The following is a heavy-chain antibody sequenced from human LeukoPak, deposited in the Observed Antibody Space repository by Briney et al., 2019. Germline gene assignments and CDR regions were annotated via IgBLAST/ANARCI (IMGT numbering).Heavy chain of an antibody. J-gene: IGHJ6*03. D-gene: IGHD3-10*01. CDR2: IIPVYSIS. CDR1: GGSFNDYA. CDR3: ASGEFYRGAEYFYYYYMDV. Sequence: GSSVKVSCKASGGSFNDYAVSWVRQAPGQGLEWMGGIIPVYSISSYAQNFEDRVTLTADASTSSAYMELRSVISDDTAVYYCASGEFYRGAEYFYYYYMDVWGTGTTVTVSS. V-gene: IGHV1-69*01.